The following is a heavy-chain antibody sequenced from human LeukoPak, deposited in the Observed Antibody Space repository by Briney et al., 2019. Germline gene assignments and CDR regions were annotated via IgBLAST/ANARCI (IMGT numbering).Heavy chain of an antibody. J-gene: IGHJ4*02. V-gene: IGHV3-15*01. CDR3: IKVGSTGCYDY. CDR2: IKSETDGGTT. CDR1: GFTFSNAW. D-gene: IGHD2-2*01. Sequence: PGGSLRLSCAASGFTFSNAWMSWVRQAPGKGLEWVGRIKSETDGGTTDYAAPVKGRFTISRDDSKNTLYLQMNSLETEDTAVYYCIKVGSTGCYDYWGQGTLVTVSS.